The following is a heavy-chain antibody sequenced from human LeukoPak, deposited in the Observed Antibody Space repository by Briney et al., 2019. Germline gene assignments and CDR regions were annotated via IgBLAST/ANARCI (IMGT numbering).Heavy chain of an antibody. J-gene: IGHJ4*02. CDR1: GFTVSSNY. D-gene: IGHD3-10*01. V-gene: IGHV3-9*01. Sequence: GGSLRLSRAASGFTVSSNYMSWVRQPPGKGLEWVSGISWNSDFIVYGDSVKGRFTISRDNAKNSLYLQMNSLRAEDTALYYCAKSHGAGRYYPLEYWGQGTLLTVSS. CDR2: ISWNSDFI. CDR3: AKSHGAGRYYPLEY.